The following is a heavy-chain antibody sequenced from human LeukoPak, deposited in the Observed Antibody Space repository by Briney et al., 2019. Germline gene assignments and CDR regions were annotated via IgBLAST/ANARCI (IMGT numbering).Heavy chain of an antibody. CDR2: INPSGGST. J-gene: IGHJ6*03. D-gene: IGHD2-2*01. Sequence: ASVKVSCKASGYTFTSYYMHWVRQAPGQGLEWMGIINPSGGSTSYAQKFQGRVAMTRDMSTSTVYMELSSLRSEDTAVNYCARGKRGKPAAMPNYYYYYYMDVWGKGTTVTISS. CDR1: GYTFTSYY. CDR3: ARGKRGKPAAMPNYYYYYYMDV. V-gene: IGHV1-46*01.